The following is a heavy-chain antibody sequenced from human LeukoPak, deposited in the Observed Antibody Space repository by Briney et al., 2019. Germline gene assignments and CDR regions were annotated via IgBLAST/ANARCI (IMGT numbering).Heavy chain of an antibody. Sequence: GGSLRLSCTASGFTFGDYAMSWFRQAPGKGLEWVGFIRSKAYGGTTEYAASVKGRFTISRDDSKSIAYLQMNILKTEDTAVYYCTRARPGVVVVAARGDYWGQGTLVTVSS. J-gene: IGHJ4*02. V-gene: IGHV3-49*03. CDR1: GFTFGDYA. CDR3: TRARPGVVVVAARGDY. CDR2: IRSKAYGGTT. D-gene: IGHD2-15*01.